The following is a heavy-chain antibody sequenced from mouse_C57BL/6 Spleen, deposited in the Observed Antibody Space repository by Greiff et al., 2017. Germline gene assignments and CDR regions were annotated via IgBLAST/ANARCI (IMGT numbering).Heavy chain of an antibody. J-gene: IGHJ2*01. D-gene: IGHD1-1*01. CDR2: ISYDGSN. V-gene: IGHV3-6*01. Sequence: EVQLQESGPGLVKPSQSLSLTCSVTGYSITSGYYWNWIRQFPGNKLEWMGYISYDGSNNYNPSLKNRISITRDTSKNQFFLKLNSVTTEDTATYYCARERIFYYGSSPYFDYWGQGTTLTVSS. CDR3: ARERIFYYGSSPYFDY. CDR1: GYSITSGYY.